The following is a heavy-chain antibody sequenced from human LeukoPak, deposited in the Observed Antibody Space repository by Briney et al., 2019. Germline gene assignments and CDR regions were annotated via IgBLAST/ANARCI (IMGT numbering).Heavy chain of an antibody. CDR1: GFTFDDYG. J-gene: IGHJ6*03. Sequence: GSLRLSCAASGFTFDDYGMSWVRQAPGKGLEWVSGINWNGGSTGYADSVKGRFTISRDNAKNSLYLQMNSLRAEDTAVYYCARDQYGSGDGYYMDVWGKGTTVTISS. CDR3: ARDQYGSGDGYYMDV. CDR2: INWNGGST. V-gene: IGHV3-20*04. D-gene: IGHD3-10*01.